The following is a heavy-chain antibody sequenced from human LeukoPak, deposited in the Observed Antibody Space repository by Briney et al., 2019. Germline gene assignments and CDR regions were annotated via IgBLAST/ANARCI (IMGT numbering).Heavy chain of an antibody. CDR1: GFTFSSYS. CDR3: ARGGAVEYYYYYMDV. D-gene: IGHD4-23*01. Sequence: GGSLRLSCAASGFTFSSYSMNWVSQAPGNGRGWVSSISSSSSYIYYADSVKGRFTITRDNAKNSLYLQMNSLRAEDTAVYYCARGGAVEYYYYYMDVWGKGTTVTVSS. CDR2: ISSSSSYI. J-gene: IGHJ6*03. V-gene: IGHV3-21*01.